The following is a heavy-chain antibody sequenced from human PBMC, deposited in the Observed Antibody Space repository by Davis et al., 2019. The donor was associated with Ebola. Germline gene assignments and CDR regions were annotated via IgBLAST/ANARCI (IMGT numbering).Heavy chain of an antibody. CDR1: GYTFPSYG. J-gene: IGHJ4*02. Sequence: SVHVSRLASGYTFPSYGISWVRQAPGQGLEWMGWISAYNGNTNYAQKFQGRVTITADKSTSTAYMELSSLRSEDTAVYYCAILEWSADYWGQGTLVTVSS. CDR3: AILEWSADY. CDR2: ISAYNGNT. V-gene: IGHV1-18*01. D-gene: IGHD3-3*01.